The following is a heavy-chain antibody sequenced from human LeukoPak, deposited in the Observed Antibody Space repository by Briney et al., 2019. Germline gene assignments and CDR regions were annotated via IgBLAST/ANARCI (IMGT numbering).Heavy chain of an antibody. D-gene: IGHD3-22*01. CDR2: IYYSGST. CDR3: VRHQYDSSGYAYNWFDP. V-gene: IGHV4-39*01. CDR1: GGSISSSSYY. Sequence: SETLSLTCTVSGGSISSSSYYWGWIRQPPGKGLEWIGSIYYSGSTYYNPSLKSRVTISVDTSKNQFSLKLSSVTAADTAVYYCVRHQYDSSGYAYNWFDPWGQGTLVTVSS. J-gene: IGHJ5*02.